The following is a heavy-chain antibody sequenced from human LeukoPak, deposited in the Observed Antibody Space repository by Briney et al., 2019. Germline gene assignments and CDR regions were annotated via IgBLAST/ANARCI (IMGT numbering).Heavy chain of an antibody. D-gene: IGHD5-18*01. CDR2: IKGDGSDK. CDR1: GFTFGTHW. CDR3: ARPSDTENYWRAFDY. J-gene: IGHJ4*02. Sequence: PGGSLRLSCAASGFTFGTHWMSWVRQAPGKGLEWVANIKGDGSDKNYVDSVKGRFTISRDNAKNSLSLQMNSLRAEDTAVYYCARPSDTENYWRAFDYWGQGTLVSVSS. V-gene: IGHV3-7*01.